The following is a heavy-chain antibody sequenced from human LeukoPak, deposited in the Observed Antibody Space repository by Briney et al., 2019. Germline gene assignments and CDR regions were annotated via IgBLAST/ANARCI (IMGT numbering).Heavy chain of an antibody. V-gene: IGHV3-11*01. Sequence: GGSLRLSCAASGFTFSDYYMSWIRQAPGKGLEWVSYISSSGSTIYYADSVKGRFTISRDNAKNSLYLQMNSLRAEDTAVYYCARGDYDILTGYYPWYFDYWGQGTLVTVST. CDR3: ARGDYDILTGYYPWYFDY. D-gene: IGHD3-9*01. CDR2: ISSSGSTI. J-gene: IGHJ4*02. CDR1: GFTFSDYY.